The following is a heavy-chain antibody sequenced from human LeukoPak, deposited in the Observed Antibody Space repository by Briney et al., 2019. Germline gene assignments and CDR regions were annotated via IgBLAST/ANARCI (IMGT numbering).Heavy chain of an antibody. Sequence: SVKVSCKASGGTFSSYAISWVRQAPGQGLEWMGGIIPIFGTANYAQKFQGRVTITADESTSTAYMEVSSLRSEDTAVYYCARHVDSNYPFDYWGQGTLVTVSS. CDR3: ARHVDSNYPFDY. CDR1: GGTFSSYA. J-gene: IGHJ4*02. D-gene: IGHD4-11*01. CDR2: IIPIFGTA. V-gene: IGHV1-69*01.